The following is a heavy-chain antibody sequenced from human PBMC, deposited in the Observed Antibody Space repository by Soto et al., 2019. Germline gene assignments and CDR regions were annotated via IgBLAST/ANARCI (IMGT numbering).Heavy chain of an antibody. CDR1: GFTFSSYG. CDR3: ARDLVSIFGVVNNYYFDY. V-gene: IGHV3-33*01. J-gene: IGHJ4*02. D-gene: IGHD3-3*01. CDR2: IGYDGSNK. Sequence: GGSLRLSCAASGFTFSSYGMHWVRRAPGKGLEGVAVIGYDGSNKNYADSVKGRYTISRDNAKNSLYLQMNSLRAEDTAVYYCARDLVSIFGVVNNYYFDYWGQGTLVTVSS.